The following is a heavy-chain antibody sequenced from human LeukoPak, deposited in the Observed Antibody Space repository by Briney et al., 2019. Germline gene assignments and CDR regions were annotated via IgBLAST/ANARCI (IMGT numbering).Heavy chain of an antibody. CDR1: GDSVPSNSAA. V-gene: IGHV6-1*01. D-gene: IGHD3-22*01. CDR3: ARVYYYDSSGYYYPGTYFDY. Sequence: SQTLSLTCAISGDSVPSNSAAWNWIRQSPSRGLEWLGRTYYRSKWYNDYAVSVKSRITINPDTSKNQFSLQLNSVTPEDTAVYYCARVYYYDSSGYYYPGTYFDYWGQGTLVTVSS. CDR2: TYYRSKWYN. J-gene: IGHJ4*02.